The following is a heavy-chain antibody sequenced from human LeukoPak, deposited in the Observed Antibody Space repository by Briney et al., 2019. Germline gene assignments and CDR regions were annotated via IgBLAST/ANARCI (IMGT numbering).Heavy chain of an antibody. CDR2: INPSGGST. D-gene: IGHD4-11*01. J-gene: IGHJ3*01. V-gene: IGHV1-46*01. CDR3: ARGRDYSNYQGAFDF. Sequence: ASVKVSCKVSGYTLTELSMHWVRQAPGQGLEWMGIINPSGGSTSYAQKFQGRVTMTRDTSTSAVYMELSSLRSEDTAVYYCARGRDYSNYQGAFDFWGQGTMVTVSS. CDR1: GYTLTELS.